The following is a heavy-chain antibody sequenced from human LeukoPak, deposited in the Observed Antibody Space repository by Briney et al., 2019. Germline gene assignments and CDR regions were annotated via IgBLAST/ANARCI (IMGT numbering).Heavy chain of an antibody. V-gene: IGHV3-30-3*01. Sequence: GGSLRLSCAASGFTFNNYIMHWVRQAPGKGLEWVAVISFDGSEKFYADSVKGRFTISRDNFKNTLYLQMNSLRAGDTAVFYCARGHLYYDKSGYYFGYWGQGTLVTVSS. D-gene: IGHD3-22*01. CDR3: ARGHLYYDKSGYYFGY. CDR1: GFTFNNYI. CDR2: ISFDGSEK. J-gene: IGHJ4*02.